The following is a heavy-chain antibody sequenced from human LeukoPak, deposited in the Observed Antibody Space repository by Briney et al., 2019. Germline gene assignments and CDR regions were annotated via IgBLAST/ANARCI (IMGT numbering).Heavy chain of an antibody. CDR3: ARKYYDSSGYHGDFDY. D-gene: IGHD3-22*01. J-gene: IGHJ4*02. Sequence: SETLSLTCAVYGGSFSGYYWSWIRQPPGKGLEWIGGINHSGSTNYNPSLKSRVTISVDTSKNQFSLKLSSVTAADTAVYYCARKYYDSSGYHGDFDYWGQGTLVTVSS. V-gene: IGHV4-34*01. CDR1: GGSFSGYY. CDR2: INHSGST.